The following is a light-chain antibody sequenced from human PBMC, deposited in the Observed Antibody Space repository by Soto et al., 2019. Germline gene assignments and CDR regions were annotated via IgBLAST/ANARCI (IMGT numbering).Light chain of an antibody. Sequence: IQLTQSPSSLSASVGDRVTISCRASQGIANVLAWYQQKPGKAPKLLIYGASTLQSGVPSRFSGSGSWTDFTLTISSLQPEDFATYYCQQLNSFPIPFGPGTKVDIK. CDR2: GAS. CDR1: QGIANV. CDR3: QQLNSFPIP. J-gene: IGKJ3*01. V-gene: IGKV1-9*01.